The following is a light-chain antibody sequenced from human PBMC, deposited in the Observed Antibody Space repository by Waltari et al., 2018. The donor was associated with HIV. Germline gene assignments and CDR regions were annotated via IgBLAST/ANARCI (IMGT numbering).Light chain of an antibody. J-gene: IGLJ2*01. CDR2: EVS. V-gene: IGLV2-14*01. CDR1: TSDIGGYNH. CDR3: SSYTSSSTVV. Sequence: QSAPTQPASVSGSPGQSITISCTGTTSDIGGYNHVSWYQQHPDKAPKLVIYEVSNRPSGVSNRLSGAKSGNTASLTISGLQAEDEAEYYCSSYTSSSTVVFGGGTKLTVL.